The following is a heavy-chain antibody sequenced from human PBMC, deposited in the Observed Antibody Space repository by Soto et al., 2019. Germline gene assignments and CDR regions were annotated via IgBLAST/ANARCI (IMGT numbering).Heavy chain of an antibody. CDR2: IKSKTDGGTT. CDR1: GFTFSNAW. D-gene: IGHD3-9*01. Sequence: EVQLVESGGGLVKPGGSLRLSCAASGFTFSNAWMSWVRQAPGKGLEWVGRIKSKTDGGTTDYAAPVKGRFTISRDDSKNTLYLQMNSLKTEDTAVYYCTTDHPLRSFDWFQLIYYYYYYMDVWGKGTTVTVSS. CDR3: TTDHPLRSFDWFQLIYYYYYYMDV. J-gene: IGHJ6*03. V-gene: IGHV3-15*01.